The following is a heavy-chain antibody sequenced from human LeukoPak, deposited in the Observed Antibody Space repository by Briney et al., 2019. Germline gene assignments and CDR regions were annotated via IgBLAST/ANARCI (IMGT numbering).Heavy chain of an antibody. CDR3: ARRVRITMIVAGPLNYFDY. CDR1: GFTFSNYA. CDR2: IYHSGST. Sequence: PGGSLRLSCAASGFTFSNYAMSWVRQAPGKGLEWIGEIYHSGSTNYCPSLKSRVTISVDTSKNQFSLKLSSVTAADTAVFYCARRVRITMIVAGPLNYFDYWGQGTLVTVSS. D-gene: IGHD3-22*01. V-gene: IGHV4-34*01. J-gene: IGHJ4*02.